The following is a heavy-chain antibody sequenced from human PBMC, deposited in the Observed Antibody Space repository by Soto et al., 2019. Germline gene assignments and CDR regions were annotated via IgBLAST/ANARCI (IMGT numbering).Heavy chain of an antibody. CDR1: GYTFTSNY. V-gene: IGHV1-46*01. D-gene: IGHD6-6*01. CDR3: ARDWGREDSSSSYYYGMDV. J-gene: IGHJ6*02. CDR2: INPSGGST. Sequence: SVQVSFRASGYTFTSNYMHWVRQAPGQGREGMGIINPSGGSTSYAQKFQGRITMTRDTSTSTVYMELSSLRSEDTAVYYCARDWGREDSSSSYYYGMDVWGQGTTVTVSS.